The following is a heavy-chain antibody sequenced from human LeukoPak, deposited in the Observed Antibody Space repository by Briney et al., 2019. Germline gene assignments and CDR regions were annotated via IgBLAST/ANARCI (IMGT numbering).Heavy chain of an antibody. CDR3: ARDNYDISTGYYTVGWFDP. J-gene: IGHJ5*02. Sequence: ASVKVSCKASGYTFTGYYMHWVRQAPGQGLEWMGWINPNSGGTNYAQKFQGRVTMTRDTSISTAYMELSRLRSDDTAVYYCARDNYDISTGYYTVGWFDPWGQGTLVTVSS. V-gene: IGHV1-2*02. D-gene: IGHD3-9*01. CDR1: GYTFTGYY. CDR2: INPNSGGT.